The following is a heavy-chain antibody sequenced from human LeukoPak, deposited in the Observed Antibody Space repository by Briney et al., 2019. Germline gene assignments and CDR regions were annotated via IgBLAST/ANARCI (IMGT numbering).Heavy chain of an antibody. V-gene: IGHV3-21*04. CDR3: AKAGHSNSWYLFDI. D-gene: IGHD6-13*01. CDR1: GFTFSSYS. Sequence: GGSLRLSCAASGFTFSSYSMNWVRQAPGKGLEWVSSISSSSSYIYYADSVKGRFTISRDNAKNSLYLQMSSLRADDTAVYYCAKAGHSNSWYLFDIWGQGTMVTVSS. CDR2: ISSSSSYI. J-gene: IGHJ3*02.